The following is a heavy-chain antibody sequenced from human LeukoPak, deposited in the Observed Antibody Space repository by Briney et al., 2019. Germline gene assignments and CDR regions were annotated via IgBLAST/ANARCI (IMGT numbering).Heavy chain of an antibody. V-gene: IGHV1-2*02. Sequence: GASVKVSCKASGYTFTGYYMHWVRQAPGQGLEWTGWINPNTGGTNFAQKFQGRVTMTRDTSISTAYMELSRLGSDDTAVYYCTRENIAFDYWGQGTLVTVSS. J-gene: IGHJ4*02. CDR2: INPNTGGT. CDR1: GYTFTGYY. CDR3: TRENIAFDY. D-gene: IGHD2/OR15-2a*01.